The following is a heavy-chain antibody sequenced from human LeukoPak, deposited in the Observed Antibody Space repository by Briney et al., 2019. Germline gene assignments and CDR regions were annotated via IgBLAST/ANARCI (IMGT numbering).Heavy chain of an antibody. CDR1: GFTFSSYG. D-gene: IGHD6-6*01. Sequence: GGSLRLSCAASGFTFSSYGMHWVRRAPGKGLEWVAVIWYDGSNKYYADSVKGRFTISRDNSKNTLYLQMNSLRAEDTAVYYCAREDGPKSIAARPSDYWGQGTLVTVSS. V-gene: IGHV3-33*01. CDR3: AREDGPKSIAARPSDY. CDR2: IWYDGSNK. J-gene: IGHJ4*02.